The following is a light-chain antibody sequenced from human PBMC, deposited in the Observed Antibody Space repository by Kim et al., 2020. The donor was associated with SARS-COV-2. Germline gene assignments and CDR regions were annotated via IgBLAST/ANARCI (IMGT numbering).Light chain of an antibody. CDR2: SAS. Sequence: DIQMTQSPSSLSASVGDIVTITCQASQDIHDYLNWYQQKTGKAPKLLIYSASNLETGVPSRFSGSGSGTDLTFTISSLQPEDLATYYCQQSDFRTYTFCLGTKLEI. V-gene: IGKV1-33*01. CDR3: QQSDFRTYT. J-gene: IGKJ2*01. CDR1: QDIHDY.